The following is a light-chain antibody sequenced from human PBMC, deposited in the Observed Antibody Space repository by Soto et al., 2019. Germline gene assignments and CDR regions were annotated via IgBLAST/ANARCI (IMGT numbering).Light chain of an antibody. V-gene: IGLV1-51*01. J-gene: IGLJ1*01. Sequence: ALTQPPSVSAAPGQKVTNSCSGSSSNIGNSYVSWYEQLPGTAPKLLIYEDYKRPSGIPDRFSASKSGTSATLGITGLQTGDEADYFCGTWDSSLSEYVFGAGTKVTVL. CDR2: EDY. CDR3: GTWDSSLSEYV. CDR1: SSNIGNSY.